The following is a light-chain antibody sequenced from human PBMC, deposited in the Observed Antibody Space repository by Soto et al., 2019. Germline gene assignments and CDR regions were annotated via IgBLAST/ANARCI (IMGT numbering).Light chain of an antibody. J-gene: IGLJ2*01. CDR2: RNS. CDR3: VSWDDSLSGFVV. V-gene: IGLV1-47*01. Sequence: QPVLTQPPSASGTPGQRVTISCSGSSSNIGSNYVFWYQQLPGTAPKVLMYRNSQRPSGVPDRFSGSKSGTSASLAISGLRSEDEADYYCVSWDDSLSGFVVFGGGTKLTVL. CDR1: SSNIGSNY.